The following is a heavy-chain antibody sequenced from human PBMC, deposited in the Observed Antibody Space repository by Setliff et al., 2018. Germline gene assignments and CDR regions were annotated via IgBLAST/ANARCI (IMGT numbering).Heavy chain of an antibody. D-gene: IGHD6-25*01. V-gene: IGHV3-21*01. CDR2: ISPDSIYI. CDR1: GFTLRTFS. J-gene: IGHJ3*02. CDR3: ARSPANGGHDAFDI. Sequence: GSLRLSCAASGFTLRTFSMHWVRQAPGKGLEWVSSISPDSIYIYYADSVKGRLTISRDNAWDSLYLQMNSLGAEDTAVYYCARSPANGGHDAFDIWGRGTMVT.